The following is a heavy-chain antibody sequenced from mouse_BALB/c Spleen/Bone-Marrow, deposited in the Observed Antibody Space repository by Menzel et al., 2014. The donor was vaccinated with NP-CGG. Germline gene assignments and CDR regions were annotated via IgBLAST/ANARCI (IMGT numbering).Heavy chain of an antibody. Sequence: SGAEFVKPGASVKLSCTASGFNIKDTYVHWVKQRPEQGLEWIGRIDPANGNTKYDPKFQGKATITADTSSNTAYLQLSSLTSEDTAVYYCASYYYGSSRFAYWDQEALLTDS. CDR1: GFNIKDTY. D-gene: IGHD1-1*01. CDR3: ASYYYGSSRFAY. CDR2: IDPANGNT. J-gene: IGHJ3*01. V-gene: IGHV14-3*02.